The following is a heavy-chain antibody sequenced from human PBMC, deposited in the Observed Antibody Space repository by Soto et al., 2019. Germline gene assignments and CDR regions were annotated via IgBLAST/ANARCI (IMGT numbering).Heavy chain of an antibody. CDR1: IGSMNSGDYY. J-gene: IGHJ6*02. CDR2: IFHIGST. Sequence: ALSGTCTVSIGSMNSGDYYWTWFLQPPGKGLEWIGNIFHIGSTYYTPSLQSRVTISLDTSKNHFSLKLSSVTPADTAVYYCARDRYYGSGTYYNFYSGMDVWGQGTTVTVSS. V-gene: IGHV4-30-4*01. D-gene: IGHD3-10*01. CDR3: ARDRYYGSGTYYNFYSGMDV.